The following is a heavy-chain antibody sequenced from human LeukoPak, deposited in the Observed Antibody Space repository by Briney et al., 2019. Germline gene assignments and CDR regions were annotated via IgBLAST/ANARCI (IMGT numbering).Heavy chain of an antibody. V-gene: IGHV4-59*08. Sequence: SETLSLTCTVSGGSVSSYYWSWIRQPPGKGLEWIGYIYYSGSTYYNPSLKSRVTISVDTSKNQFSLKLSSVTAADTAVYYCARTPHYCSGGSCSDYWGQGTLVTVSS. CDR2: IYYSGST. CDR3: ARTPHYCSGGSCSDY. D-gene: IGHD2-15*01. J-gene: IGHJ4*02. CDR1: GGSVSSYY.